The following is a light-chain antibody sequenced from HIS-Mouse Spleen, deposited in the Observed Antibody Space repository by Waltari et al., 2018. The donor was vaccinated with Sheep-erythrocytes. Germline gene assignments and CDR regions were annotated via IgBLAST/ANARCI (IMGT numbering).Light chain of an antibody. CDR2: AAS. V-gene: IGKV1-6*01. Sequence: AIQITQSPSSLSASVGDRVTINCRASQGIRNDLGWYQQKPGKAPKLLIYAASSLQSGVPSRFSGSGSGTDFTLTISSLQPEDFATYYCLQDYNYPYTFGQGTKLEIK. CDR1: QGIRND. J-gene: IGKJ2*01. CDR3: LQDYNYPYT.